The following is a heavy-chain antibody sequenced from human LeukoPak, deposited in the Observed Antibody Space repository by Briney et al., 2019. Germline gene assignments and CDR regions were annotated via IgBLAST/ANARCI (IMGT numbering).Heavy chain of an antibody. Sequence: SETLSLTCTVPGGSVSSGSYYWSWIRQPPGKGLEWIGYIYYSGSTNYNPSLKSRVTISVDTSKNQFSLKLSSVTAADTAVYYCAQGWSGSGYFDYWGQGTLVTVSS. CDR2: IYYSGST. V-gene: IGHV4-61*01. CDR1: GGSVSSGSYY. CDR3: AQGWSGSGYFDY. J-gene: IGHJ4*02. D-gene: IGHD3-3*01.